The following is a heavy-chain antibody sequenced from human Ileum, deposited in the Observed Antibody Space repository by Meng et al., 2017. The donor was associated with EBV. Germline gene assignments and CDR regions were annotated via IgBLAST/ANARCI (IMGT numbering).Heavy chain of an antibody. Sequence: ALQQAEITRWKPTKDLSPTCAFYGFSINTRGRVVGWTRQPPGKALEWLALIYCDDDKRYSPSLKSRLTITKDTSKNQVVLTMTNMDPVDTATYYCAHSDPLEMATCFDYWGQGTLVTVSS. CDR1: GFSINTRGRV. J-gene: IGHJ4*02. V-gene: IGHV2-5*02. CDR3: AHSDPLEMATCFDY. D-gene: IGHD5-24*01. CDR2: IYCDDDK.